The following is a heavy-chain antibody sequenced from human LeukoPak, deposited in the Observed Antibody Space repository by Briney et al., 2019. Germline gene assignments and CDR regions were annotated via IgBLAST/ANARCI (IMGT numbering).Heavy chain of an antibody. CDR3: AKQEAFGAAAGQFGS. J-gene: IGHJ4*02. CDR2: LSGSGGTT. V-gene: IGHV3-23*01. D-gene: IGHD6-13*01. CDR1: GFTFSNYA. Sequence: GGSLRLSCAASGFTFSNYALSWVRQAPGKGLECVSTLSGSGGTTHYADSVKGRFTISRDNSKNTLFLQMNGLRAEDTAVYYCAKQEAFGAAAGQFGSWGQGTLVTVSS.